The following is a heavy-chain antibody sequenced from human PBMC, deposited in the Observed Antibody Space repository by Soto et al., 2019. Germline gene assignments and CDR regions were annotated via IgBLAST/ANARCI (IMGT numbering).Heavy chain of an antibody. J-gene: IGHJ5*02. CDR3: ARGILDYDFWSGYPDP. D-gene: IGHD3-3*01. V-gene: IGHV1-8*01. CDR2: MNPNSGNT. CDR1: GYTFTSYD. Sequence: QVQLVQSGAEVKKPGASVKVSCKASGYTFTSYDINWVRQATGQGLEWMGWMNPNSGNTGYAQKFQGRVTMTRNTSISTAYMELSSLRSEDPAVYYCARGILDYDFWSGYPDPWGQGTLVTVSS.